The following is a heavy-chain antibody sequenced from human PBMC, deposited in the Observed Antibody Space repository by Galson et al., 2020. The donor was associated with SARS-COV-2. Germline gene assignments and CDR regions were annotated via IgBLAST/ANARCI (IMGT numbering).Heavy chain of an antibody. Sequence: TGGSLRLSCAASGFTFSSYSMNWVRQAPGKGLEWVSSISSSSRYIYYADSVRGRFTISRDNTKNSMCLQMNSLRAEDTAVYYCARDRGYDYVWGNYRYPFDYWGQGTLVTVSS. CDR1: GFTFSSYS. CDR3: ARDRGYDYVWGNYRYPFDY. CDR2: ISSSSRYI. V-gene: IGHV3-21*01. D-gene: IGHD3-16*02. J-gene: IGHJ4*02.